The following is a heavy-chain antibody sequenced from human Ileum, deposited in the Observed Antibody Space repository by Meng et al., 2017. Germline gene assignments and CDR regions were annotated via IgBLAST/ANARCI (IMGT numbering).Heavy chain of an antibody. CDR1: GGPISTSDW. D-gene: IGHD1-26*01. CDR3: AREWSGSYRHFDY. CDR2: IHHSGST. V-gene: IGHV4-4*02. J-gene: IGHJ4*02. Sequence: QGQMRESGPGLLKPSGTLSLTCAVSGGPISTSDWWSWVRQPPGKGLEWIGEIHHSGSTNYNPSLKSRVTISVDKSKNQFSLKLNSVTAADTAVYYCAREWSGSYRHFDYWGQGTLVTVSS.